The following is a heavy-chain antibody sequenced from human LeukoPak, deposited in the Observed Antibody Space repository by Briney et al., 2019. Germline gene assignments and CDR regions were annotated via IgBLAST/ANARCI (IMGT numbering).Heavy chain of an antibody. V-gene: IGHV4-59*08. CDR2: IYYSGST. J-gene: IGHJ4*02. CDR1: GGSISSYY. CDR3: ARHWAVAGPFFDY. D-gene: IGHD6-19*01. Sequence: SETLSLTCTVSGGSISSYYWSWIRQPPGKGLEWIGYIYYSGSTNYNPSLKSRVTISVDTSKNQFSLKLSSVTAADTAVYYCARHWAVAGPFFDYWGQGTLVTVSS.